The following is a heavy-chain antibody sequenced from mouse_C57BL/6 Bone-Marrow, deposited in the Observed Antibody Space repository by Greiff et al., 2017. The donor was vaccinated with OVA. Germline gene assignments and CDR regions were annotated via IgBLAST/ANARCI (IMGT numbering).Heavy chain of an antibody. V-gene: IGHV2-2*01. Sequence: VKVVESGPGLVQPSQSLSITCTVPGFSLTSYGVHWVRQSPGKGLEWLGVIWSGGSTDYNAAFISRLSISKDNSKSQVFFKMNSLQADDTAIYYCARYYYGSSYGYFDVWGTGTTVTVSS. D-gene: IGHD1-1*01. CDR3: ARYYYGSSYGYFDV. CDR2: IWSGGST. J-gene: IGHJ1*03. CDR1: GFSLTSYG.